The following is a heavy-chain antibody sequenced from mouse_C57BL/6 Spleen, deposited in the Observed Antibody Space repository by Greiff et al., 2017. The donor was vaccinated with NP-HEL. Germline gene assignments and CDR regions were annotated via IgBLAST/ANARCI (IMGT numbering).Heavy chain of an antibody. CDR3: ARSYGSSGAMDY. CDR2: INYDGSST. CDR1: GFTFSDYY. Sequence: EVKLVESEGGLVPPGSSMKLSCTASGFTFSDYYMAWVRQVPEKGLEWVANINYDGSSTYYLDSLKSRFIISRDNAKNILYLQMSSLKSEDTATYYCARSYGSSGAMDYWGQGTSVTVSS. V-gene: IGHV5-16*01. D-gene: IGHD1-1*01. J-gene: IGHJ4*01.